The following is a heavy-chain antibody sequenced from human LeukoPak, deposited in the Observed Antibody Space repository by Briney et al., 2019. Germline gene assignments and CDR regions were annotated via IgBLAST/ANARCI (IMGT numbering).Heavy chain of an antibody. Sequence: GGSLRLSCAASGFTFDDYGLSWVRQVSGKGLEWVSGTNWNGGSTGYADSVKGRFTISRDNAKKSLYLQMNSLRAEDTALYHCARVSSGGSFYYFDYWGQGTLATVSS. J-gene: IGHJ4*02. CDR3: ARVSSGGSFYYFDY. V-gene: IGHV3-20*01. CDR1: GFTFDDYG. CDR2: TNWNGGST. D-gene: IGHD6-19*01.